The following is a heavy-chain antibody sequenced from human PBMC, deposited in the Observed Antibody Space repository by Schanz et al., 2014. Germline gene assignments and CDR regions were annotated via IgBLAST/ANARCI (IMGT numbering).Heavy chain of an antibody. V-gene: IGHV3-74*02. CDR2: INSVGSNT. CDR1: GFTFSSHW. CDR3: ARKMKLGVYGGKGHDSLDI. Sequence: EVQLVESGGGVVQPGRSLRLSCAASGFTFSSHWMHWVRQDPGKGLVWVARINSVGSNTDYADSVTGRFTISRDNAKNTLYLQMNTLRAEDTAVYYCARKMKLGVYGGKGHDSLDIWGQGTMVTVSS. D-gene: IGHD4-17*01. J-gene: IGHJ3*02.